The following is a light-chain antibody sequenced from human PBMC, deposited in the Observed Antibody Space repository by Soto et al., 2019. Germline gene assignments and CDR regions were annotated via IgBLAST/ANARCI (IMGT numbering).Light chain of an antibody. Sequence: QPVLTQSPSASASLGASVKLTCTLSSGHSSYAIAWHQQHPEKGPRYLMKLNSDGSHSKGDGIPDRYSGSSSGAERYLTISSLQSEDEGDYYCQTWGTGIRVFGGGTKLTVL. CDR1: SGHSSYA. V-gene: IGLV4-69*01. CDR3: QTWGTGIRV. CDR2: LNSDGSH. J-gene: IGLJ3*02.